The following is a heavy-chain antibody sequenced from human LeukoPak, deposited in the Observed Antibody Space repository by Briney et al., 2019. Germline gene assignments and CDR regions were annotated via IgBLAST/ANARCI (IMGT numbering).Heavy chain of an antibody. D-gene: IGHD6-25*01. CDR1: GFTFSDYY. V-gene: IGHV3-11*01. J-gene: IGHJ4*02. CDR3: AVSRAAYYFDY. CDR2: ISSGGSTI. Sequence: PGGSLRLSCAASGFTFSDYYMSWIRQAPGKGLEWVSYISSGGSTIYYADSVKGRFTISRDNAKNSLYLQMNSLRAEDTAVYYCAVSRAAYYFDYWGQGTLVTVSS.